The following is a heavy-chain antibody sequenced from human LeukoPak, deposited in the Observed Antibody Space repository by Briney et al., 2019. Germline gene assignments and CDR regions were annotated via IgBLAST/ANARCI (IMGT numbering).Heavy chain of an antibody. CDR1: GGSISSSSYY. Sequence: SETLSLTCTVSGGSISSSSYYWGWIRQPPGKGLEWIGSIYYSGSTYYNPSLKSRVTISVDTSKSQFSLKLSSVTAADTAVYYCAISGLIYCSGGSCHNWFDPWGQGTLVTVSS. CDR2: IYYSGST. J-gene: IGHJ5*02. D-gene: IGHD2-15*01. CDR3: AISGLIYCSGGSCHNWFDP. V-gene: IGHV4-39*07.